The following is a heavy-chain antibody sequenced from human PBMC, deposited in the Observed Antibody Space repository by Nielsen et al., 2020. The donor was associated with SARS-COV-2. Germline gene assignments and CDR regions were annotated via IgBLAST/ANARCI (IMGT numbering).Heavy chain of an antibody. CDR3: ARDYYCSGGTCYLPPKYYFDY. CDR1: GFIFGSYA. CDR2: IWFDGSQT. Sequence: GESLKISCAASGFIFGSYAMHWVRQAPGKGLEWVAVIWFDGSQTYYADSVKGRFTISRDNSKNTMYLQMNSLRAEDTAVYYCARDYYCSGGTCYLPPKYYFDYWGQGTPVTVSS. V-gene: IGHV3-33*01. D-gene: IGHD2-15*01. J-gene: IGHJ4*02.